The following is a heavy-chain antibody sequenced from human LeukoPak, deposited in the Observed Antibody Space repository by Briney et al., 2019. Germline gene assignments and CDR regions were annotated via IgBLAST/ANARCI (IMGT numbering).Heavy chain of an antibody. CDR1: GFTFSSYE. V-gene: IGHV3-48*03. CDR3: ARGDYYYYYGMDV. CDR2: ISSSGSTI. J-gene: IGHJ6*04. Sequence: GGSLRLSCAASGFTFSSYEMNWVRRAPGKGLEGVSYISSSGSTIYYADSVKGRFTISRDNAKNSLYLQMNSLRAEDTAVYYCARGDYYYYYGMDVWGKGTTVTVSS.